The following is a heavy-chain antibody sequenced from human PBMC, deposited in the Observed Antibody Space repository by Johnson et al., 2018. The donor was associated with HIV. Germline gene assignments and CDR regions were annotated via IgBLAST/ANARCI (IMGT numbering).Heavy chain of an antibody. CDR1: GFTVSSNY. D-gene: IGHD5-18*01. CDR3: ARAIVTPDEVAFDI. Sequence: EVQLVESGGGVVQPGRSLRLSCAASGFTVSSNYMSWVRQAPGKGLEWVSIIYSGGRAYYADSVKGRFIISRDNSKNTLYLQMNSLRAEDTAVYYCARAIVTPDEVAFDIWGQGTLVTVSS. J-gene: IGHJ3*02. CDR2: IYSGGRA. V-gene: IGHV3-66*01.